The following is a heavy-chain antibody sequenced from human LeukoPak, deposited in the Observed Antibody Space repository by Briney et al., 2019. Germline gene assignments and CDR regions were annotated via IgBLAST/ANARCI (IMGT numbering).Heavy chain of an antibody. D-gene: IGHD4-17*01. CDR3: ARTRGSYGDSENYYYYCMDV. CDR2: INHSGST. V-gene: IGHV4-34*01. J-gene: IGHJ6*03. CDR1: GGSFSGYY. Sequence: SETLSLTCAVYGGSFSGYYWSWIRQPPGKGLEWIGEINHSGSTNYNPSLKSRVTISVDTSKNQFSLKLSSVTAADTAVYYCARTRGSYGDSENYYYYCMDVWGKGTTVTVSS.